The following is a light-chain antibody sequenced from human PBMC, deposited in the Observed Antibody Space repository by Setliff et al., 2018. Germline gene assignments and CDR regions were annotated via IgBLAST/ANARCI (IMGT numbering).Light chain of an antibody. CDR1: SGDIDPYNY. V-gene: IGLV2-8*01. CDR3: SSYKNTNKNV. CDR2: EVS. J-gene: IGLJ1*01. Sequence: QSALAQPPSASGSPGQSVTISCTGTSGDIDPYNYVSWYQQHPGKAPKLLIYEVSKRPSGVPDRFSGSKSGNTAFLTVSGLQAEDEADYFCSSYKNTNKNVFGTGTKVTVL.